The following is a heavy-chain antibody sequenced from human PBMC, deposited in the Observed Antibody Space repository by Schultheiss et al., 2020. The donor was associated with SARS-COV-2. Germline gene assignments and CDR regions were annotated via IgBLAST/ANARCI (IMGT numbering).Heavy chain of an antibody. Sequence: GGSLRLSCAASGFTFDDYAMHWVRQAPGKGLEWVSGISWNSGSIGYADSVKGRFTISRDNAKNSLYLQMNSLRAEDTAVYYCARDPPTWILLAYFDYWGQGTLVTVSS. J-gene: IGHJ4*02. CDR1: GFTFDDYA. V-gene: IGHV3-9*01. CDR3: ARDPPTWILLAYFDY. D-gene: IGHD2/OR15-2a*01. CDR2: ISWNSGSI.